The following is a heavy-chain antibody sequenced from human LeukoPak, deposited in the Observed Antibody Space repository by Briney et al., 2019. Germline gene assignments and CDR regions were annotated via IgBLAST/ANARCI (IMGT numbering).Heavy chain of an antibody. Sequence: ASVKVSCKASGGTFSSYAISWVRQAPGQGLEWMGGIIPIFGTANYAQKFQGRVTITADKSTSTAYMELSSLRSEDTAVYYCARDSGSDFWSGYHGYNWFDPWGQGTLVTVSS. CDR2: IIPIFGTA. CDR3: ARDSGSDFWSGYHGYNWFDP. V-gene: IGHV1-69*06. J-gene: IGHJ5*02. D-gene: IGHD3-3*01. CDR1: GGTFSSYA.